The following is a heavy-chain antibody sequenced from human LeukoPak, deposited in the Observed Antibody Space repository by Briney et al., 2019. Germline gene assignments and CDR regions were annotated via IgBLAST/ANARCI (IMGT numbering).Heavy chain of an antibody. CDR1: GFSFSDHY. CDR3: TTGRYFDWLLCNY. D-gene: IGHD3-9*01. J-gene: IGHJ4*02. V-gene: IGHV3-72*01. Sequence: QPGGSLRLSCAASGFSFSDHYMDWVRQAPGKGLEWVGRTRNKANGYTTEYAASVKGRFTVSRDDSKNSLYLEMNSLQTEDTAVYYCTTGRYFDWLLCNYWGQGTLVTVSS. CDR2: TRNKANGYTT.